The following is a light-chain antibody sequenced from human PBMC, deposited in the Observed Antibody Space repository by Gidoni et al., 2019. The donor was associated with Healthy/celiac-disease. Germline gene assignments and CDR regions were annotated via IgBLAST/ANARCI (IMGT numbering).Light chain of an antibody. CDR2: AAS. V-gene: IGKV1-39*01. Sequence: DIQMTQSPSSLSASVGDRVTITCRASQSISSYLNWYQQKPGKPPKLLIYAASSLQSGVPSRFSGSGSGTDFTLTISSLQPEDFATYYCQQSYSTPPTTFGQGTKVEIK. CDR3: QQSYSTPPTT. CDR1: QSISSY. J-gene: IGKJ1*01.